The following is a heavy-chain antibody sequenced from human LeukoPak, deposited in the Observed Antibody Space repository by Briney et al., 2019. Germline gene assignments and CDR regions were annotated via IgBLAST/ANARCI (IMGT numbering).Heavy chain of an antibody. J-gene: IGHJ4*02. CDR2: ISAYNGNT. Sequence: ASVKASCKASGYTFTSYGISWVRQAPGQGLEWMGWISAYNGNTNYAQKLQGRVTMTTDTSTSTAYMELRSLRSDDTAVYYCARDAYYDILTGYPYWGQGTLVTVSS. V-gene: IGHV1-18*01. D-gene: IGHD3-9*01. CDR3: ARDAYYDILTGYPY. CDR1: GYTFTSYG.